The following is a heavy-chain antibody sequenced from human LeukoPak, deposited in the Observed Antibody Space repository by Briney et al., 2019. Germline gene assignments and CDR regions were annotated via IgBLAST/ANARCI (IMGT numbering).Heavy chain of an antibody. Sequence: SETLSLTCTVSGGSINNYYWSWIRQPPGKGLEWIGYIYYSGRTDYNPSLKSRVTISVDTSKNQFSLKLSSVTAADTAVYYCARGYCTSATCYYAWFDPWGQGTLVTVSS. V-gene: IGHV4-59*01. CDR3: ARGYCTSATCYYAWFDP. J-gene: IGHJ5*02. D-gene: IGHD2-2*01. CDR2: IYYSGRT. CDR1: GGSINNYY.